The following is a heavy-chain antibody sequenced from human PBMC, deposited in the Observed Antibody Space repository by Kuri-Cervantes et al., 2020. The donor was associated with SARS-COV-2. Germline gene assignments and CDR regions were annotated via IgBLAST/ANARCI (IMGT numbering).Heavy chain of an antibody. Sequence: ASVKVSCKASGGTFSSYAISWVRQAPGQGLEWMGIINPSGGSTSYAQKFQGRVTMTRDTSTSTAYMELSSLTSEDTAIYYCYCAPKEGFDSWGQGTLVTVSS. CDR1: GGTFSSYA. J-gene: IGHJ4*02. CDR2: INPSGGST. CDR3: YCAPKEGFDS. V-gene: IGHV1-46*01. D-gene: IGHD2-21*01.